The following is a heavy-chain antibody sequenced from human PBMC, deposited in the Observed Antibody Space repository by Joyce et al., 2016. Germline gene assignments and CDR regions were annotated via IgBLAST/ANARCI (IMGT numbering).Heavy chain of an antibody. CDR1: GYTFTNYV. V-gene: IGHV7-4-1*02. CDR3: ARDSGYNYGPHVDY. J-gene: IGHJ4*02. CDR2: INTNTANP. D-gene: IGHD5-18*01. Sequence: QVQLVQSGSELKKPGASVKVSCKASGYTFTNYVMNWVRQAPGQGLEWMGWINTNTANPTYAQGFTGRFVFTLDTSVSTAYLQVSSLKAGDTAVYYCARDSGYNYGPHVDYWGQGTLVTVSS.